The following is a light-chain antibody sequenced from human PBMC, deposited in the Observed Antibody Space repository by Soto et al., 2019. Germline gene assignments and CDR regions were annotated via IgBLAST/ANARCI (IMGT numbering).Light chain of an antibody. CDR1: QSVSSSF. CDR2: GAS. J-gene: IGKJ4*01. V-gene: IGKV3-20*01. Sequence: EIVLTQSPGTLSLSPGERATLSCRASQSVSSSFLAGYQQKPGQAPRLLLYGASSRATGIPDRFSGSGSGTDFTLTISRLEHEDVAVYYCQQYGSSPLTFGGGTKVEIK. CDR3: QQYGSSPLT.